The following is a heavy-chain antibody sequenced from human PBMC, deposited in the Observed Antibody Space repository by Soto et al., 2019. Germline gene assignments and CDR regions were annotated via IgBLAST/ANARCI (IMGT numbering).Heavy chain of an antibody. D-gene: IGHD6-13*01. CDR1: GFTFSSYA. Sequence: GGSLRLSCAASGFTFSSYAMHWVRHARGNGLEWVAVISYDGSNKYYADSVKGRFTISRDNSKNTLYLQMNSLRAEDTAVYYCARDRIAAAENHYYGMAVWGQGTPVTVSS. CDR2: ISYDGSNK. CDR3: ARDRIAAAENHYYGMAV. J-gene: IGHJ6*02. V-gene: IGHV3-30-3*01.